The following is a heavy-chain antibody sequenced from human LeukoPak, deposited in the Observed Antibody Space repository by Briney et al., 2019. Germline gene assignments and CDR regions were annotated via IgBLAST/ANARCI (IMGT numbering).Heavy chain of an antibody. J-gene: IGHJ4*02. CDR3: ARRRTSCYDY. Sequence: GGSLRLSCAASGFTFRSYSMHWVRQAPGKGLEYVSGINFNGGSTSYADSVRGRFTISRDNSKNTLYPQMGSLRGEDMAVYYFARRRTSCYDYWGQGTLVTVSS. D-gene: IGHD2-2*01. CDR2: INFNGGST. CDR1: GFTFRSYS. V-gene: IGHV3-64*02.